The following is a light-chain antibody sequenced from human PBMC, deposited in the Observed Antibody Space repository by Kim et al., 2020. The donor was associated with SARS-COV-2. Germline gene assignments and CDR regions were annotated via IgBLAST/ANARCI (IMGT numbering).Light chain of an antibody. CDR3: QAWDTATHVV. Sequence: SYELTQPPSVSVSPGQTASITCSGEKLGDRYACWYQQRPGRSPVLVIYEDDKRPSGIPERFSGSNSGNTATLTISGTQAMDDADYYCQAWDTATHVVF. V-gene: IGLV3-1*01. J-gene: IGLJ2*01. CDR2: EDD. CDR1: KLGDRY.